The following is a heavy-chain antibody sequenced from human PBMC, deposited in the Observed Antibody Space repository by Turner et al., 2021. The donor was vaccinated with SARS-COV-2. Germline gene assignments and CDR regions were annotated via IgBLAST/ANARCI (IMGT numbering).Heavy chain of an antibody. CDR2: IYYSGST. Sequence: QLQLQESGPGLVKPSETVSLTCTVSGGSISSSTYYWGWLRQPPGKGLEWIGSIYYSGSTYYNPSLKSRVTISVDTSKNQFSLKLSSVTAADTAVYYCARLLNPGSYYYYYYGMDVWGQGTTVTVSS. D-gene: IGHD3-10*01. V-gene: IGHV4-39*01. J-gene: IGHJ6*02. CDR1: GGSISSSTYY. CDR3: ARLLNPGSYYYYYYGMDV.